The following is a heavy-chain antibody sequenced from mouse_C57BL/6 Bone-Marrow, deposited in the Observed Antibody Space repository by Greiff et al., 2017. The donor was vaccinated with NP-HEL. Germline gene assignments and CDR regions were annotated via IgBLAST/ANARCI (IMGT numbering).Heavy chain of an antibody. V-gene: IGHV1-64*01. D-gene: IGHD1-1*01. CDR2: IHPNSGST. Sequence: VQLQQPGAELVKPGASVKLSCKASGYTFTSYWMHWVKQRPGQGLEWIGMIHPNSGSTNYNEKFKSKATLTVDKSSSTDYIQLSSLTSEDSAVYYCARTQFYYYGSIPLAYWGQGTLVTVSA. CDR1: GYTFTSYW. J-gene: IGHJ3*01. CDR3: ARTQFYYYGSIPLAY.